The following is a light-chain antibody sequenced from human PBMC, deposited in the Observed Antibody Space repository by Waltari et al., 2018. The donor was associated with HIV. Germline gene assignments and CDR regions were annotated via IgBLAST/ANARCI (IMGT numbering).Light chain of an antibody. Sequence: VMTQSPATLSVSPGDRATLSCRASQTVSTNLAWYQQKPGQAPRLLIYDAATRATGIPARFSGSGSGTEFTLTITSLEPEDFAVYYCQQRANWPLTFGGGTKVEIK. V-gene: IGKV3-15*01. CDR1: QTVSTN. J-gene: IGKJ4*01. CDR2: DAA. CDR3: QQRANWPLT.